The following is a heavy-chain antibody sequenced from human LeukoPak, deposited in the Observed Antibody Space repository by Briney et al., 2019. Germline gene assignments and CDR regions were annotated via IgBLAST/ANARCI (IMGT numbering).Heavy chain of an antibody. D-gene: IGHD5-24*01. CDR3: ARDLGDGYNSGDAFDI. CDR1: GGSISSGSYY. Sequence: PSQTLSLTCTVSGGSISSGSYYWSWIRQPAGKGLEWIGRIYTSGSTNYNPSLKSRVTISVDTSKNQFSLKLSSVTAADTAVYYCARDLGDGYNSGDAFDIWGQGTMVTVSS. CDR2: IYTSGST. V-gene: IGHV4-61*02. J-gene: IGHJ3*02.